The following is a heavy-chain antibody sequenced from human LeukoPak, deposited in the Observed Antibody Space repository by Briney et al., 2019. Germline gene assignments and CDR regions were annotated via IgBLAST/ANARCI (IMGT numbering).Heavy chain of an antibody. CDR2: IIGDGTRT. J-gene: IGHJ5*02. Sequence: GGSLRLSCAASGFSFSYYWMHWVRQGSGKGPVWVSRIIGDGTRTDYADSVKGRFTISRDNAKSTLYLQMDSLTVEDTAVYYCLRVDDTNGHNWFDPWGQGTLVTVSS. V-gene: IGHV3-74*01. CDR1: GFSFSYYW. D-gene: IGHD2-8*01. CDR3: LRVDDTNGHNWFDP.